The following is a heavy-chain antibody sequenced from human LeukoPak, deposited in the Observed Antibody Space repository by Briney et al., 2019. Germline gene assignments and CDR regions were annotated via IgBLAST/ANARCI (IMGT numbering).Heavy chain of an antibody. CDR2: ISGSSSYI. D-gene: IGHD6-19*01. CDR3: ARESSSSGRDY. V-gene: IGHV3-21*01. CDR1: GFTVSSNY. Sequence: SGGSLRLSCAASGFTVSSNYMSWVRQAPGKGLEWVSSISGSSSYIYYADSVKGRFTISRDNAKNSLFLQMNSLRAEDTAVYYCARESSSSGRDYWGQGTLVTVSS. J-gene: IGHJ4*02.